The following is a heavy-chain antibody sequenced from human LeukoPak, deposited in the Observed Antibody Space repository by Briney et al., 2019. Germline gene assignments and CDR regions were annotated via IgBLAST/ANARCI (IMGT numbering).Heavy chain of an antibody. CDR3: AKDPSYDSSGHVTWRFDP. Sequence: GGSLSLSCAASGFTFSSYGMHWVRQAPGKGLEWVAFIRYDGSNKYYADSVKGRFTISRDNSKNTLYLQMNSLRAEDTAVYYCAKDPSYDSSGHVTWRFDPRGQGTLVTVSS. D-gene: IGHD3-22*01. CDR2: IRYDGSNK. CDR1: GFTFSSYG. V-gene: IGHV3-30*02. J-gene: IGHJ5*02.